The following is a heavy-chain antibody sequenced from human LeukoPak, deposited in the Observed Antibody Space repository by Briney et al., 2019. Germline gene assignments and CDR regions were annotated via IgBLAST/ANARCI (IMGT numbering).Heavy chain of an antibody. D-gene: IGHD2-15*01. Sequence: SETLSLTCAVYGGSFSGYYWSWIRQPPGKGLEWIGEINHSGSTNYNPSLTSRVTISVDTSKNQFSLKLSSVTAADTAVYYCARASEVVVAARYNWFDHWGQGTLVTVSS. V-gene: IGHV4-34*01. J-gene: IGHJ5*02. CDR1: GGSFSGYY. CDR2: INHSGST. CDR3: ARASEVVVAARYNWFDH.